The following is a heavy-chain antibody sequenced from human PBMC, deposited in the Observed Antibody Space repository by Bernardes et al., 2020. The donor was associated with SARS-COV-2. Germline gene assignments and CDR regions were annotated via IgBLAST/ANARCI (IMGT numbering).Heavy chain of an antibody. CDR2: IYYSGIT. CDR3: ARRLQYYFDY. Sequence: ETLSLTCTVSGGSISSSSYYWGWIRQPPGKGLDWIGNIYYSGITYYNPSLKSRVTMSIDTSKNQFSLKLSSVTAADTAVYYCARRLQYYFDYWGHGTLVTVSS. V-gene: IGHV4-39*01. J-gene: IGHJ4*01. CDR1: GGSISSSSYY.